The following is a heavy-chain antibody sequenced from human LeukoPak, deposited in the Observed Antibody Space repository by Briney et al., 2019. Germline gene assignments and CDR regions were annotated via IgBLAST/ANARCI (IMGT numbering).Heavy chain of an antibody. V-gene: IGHV3-11*01. CDR3: VRTTYYNDSSGYYIPGGMDV. CDR1: GFTFSDYY. D-gene: IGHD3-22*01. Sequence: PGGSLRLSCAASGFTFSDYYMSWIRQAPGKGLEWVSDISTGGSTIYYADSVKGRFAISRDNAKASLYLQINSPTAEDTAVYYCVRTTYYNDSSGYYIPGGMDVWGQGTTVTVTS. J-gene: IGHJ6*02. CDR2: ISTGGSTI.